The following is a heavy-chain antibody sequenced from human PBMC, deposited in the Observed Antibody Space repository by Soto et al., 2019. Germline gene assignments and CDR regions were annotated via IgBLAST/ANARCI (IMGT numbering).Heavy chain of an antibody. Sequence: QVQLQESGPGLVKPSETLSLTCTVSGGSISSYYWSWIRQPPGKGLEWIGYIYYSGSTNYNPSLKSRATTSVDTSKNQFSLKLNSMTAADTAVYYCARHNYGSGSTYFDYWGQGTLVTVSS. V-gene: IGHV4-59*08. CDR2: IYYSGST. D-gene: IGHD3-10*01. J-gene: IGHJ4*02. CDR3: ARHNYGSGSTYFDY. CDR1: GGSISSYY.